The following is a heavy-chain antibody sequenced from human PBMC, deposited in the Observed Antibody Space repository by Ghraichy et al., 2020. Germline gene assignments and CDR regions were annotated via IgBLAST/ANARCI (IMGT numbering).Heavy chain of an antibody. D-gene: IGHD3-22*01. Sequence: SVKVSCKASGGTFSSYAISWVRQAPGQGLEWMGRIIPILGIANYAQKFQGRVTITADKSTSTAYMELSSLRSEDTAVYYCARDGEDYDSSGESAFDIWGQGTMVTVSS. J-gene: IGHJ3*02. CDR2: IIPILGIA. V-gene: IGHV1-69*04. CDR3: ARDGEDYDSSGESAFDI. CDR1: GGTFSSYA.